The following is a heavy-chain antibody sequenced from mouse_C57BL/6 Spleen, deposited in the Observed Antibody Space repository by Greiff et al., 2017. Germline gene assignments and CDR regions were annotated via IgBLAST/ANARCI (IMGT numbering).Heavy chain of an antibody. D-gene: IGHD1-1*02. J-gene: IGHJ4*01. CDR1: GYSITSGYY. CDR3: AREGYYAAMDY. Sequence: DVQLQESGPGLVKPSQSLSLTCSVTGYSITSGYYWNWIRQFPGNKLEWMGYISYDGSNNYNPSLKNRISITRDTSKNQFFLKLNAVTTEDTATYYCAREGYYAAMDYWGQGTSVTVSS. CDR2: ISYDGSN. V-gene: IGHV3-6*01.